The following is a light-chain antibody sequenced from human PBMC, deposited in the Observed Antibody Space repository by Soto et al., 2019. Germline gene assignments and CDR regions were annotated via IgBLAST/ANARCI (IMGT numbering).Light chain of an antibody. V-gene: IGKV3-20*01. J-gene: IGKJ1*01. CDR2: RIY. CDR3: QQYDNFPQT. Sequence: ETLLTQSPGTLSLSPGERATLSCRASEALGRNCLAWYQQKPGQAPRLLIHRIYIRAAGIPDRFTGSASGTDFTLTISRLEPEDFAVYYCQQYDNFPQTFGQGTRVEIK. CDR1: EALGRNC.